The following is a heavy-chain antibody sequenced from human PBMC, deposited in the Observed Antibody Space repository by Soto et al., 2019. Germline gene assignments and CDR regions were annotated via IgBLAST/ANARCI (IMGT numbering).Heavy chain of an antibody. Sequence: QVQLVESGGGVVQPGRSLRLSCAASGFTFSSYAMHWVRQAPGKGLEWVAVISYDGSNKYYADSVKGRFTISRDNSKNTLYLQMNSLRAEDTAVYYCARDFGATTFGGWFDPWGQGTLVTVSS. CDR3: ARDFGATTFGGWFDP. V-gene: IGHV3-30-3*01. CDR2: ISYDGSNK. CDR1: GFTFSSYA. J-gene: IGHJ5*02. D-gene: IGHD1-26*01.